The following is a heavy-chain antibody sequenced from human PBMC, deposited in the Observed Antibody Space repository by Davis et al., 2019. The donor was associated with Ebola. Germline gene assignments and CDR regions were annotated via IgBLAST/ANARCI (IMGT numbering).Heavy chain of an antibody. J-gene: IGHJ4*02. CDR2: IYYSGST. Sequence: PSETLSLTCTVSGGSISSSSYYWGWIRQPPGKGLEWIGSIYYSGSTYYNPSLKSRVTISVDTSKNQFSLKLSSVTAADTAVYYCARELRVAGTFDYWGQGTLVTVSS. CDR3: ARELRVAGTFDY. V-gene: IGHV4-39*07. CDR1: GGSISSSSYY. D-gene: IGHD6-19*01.